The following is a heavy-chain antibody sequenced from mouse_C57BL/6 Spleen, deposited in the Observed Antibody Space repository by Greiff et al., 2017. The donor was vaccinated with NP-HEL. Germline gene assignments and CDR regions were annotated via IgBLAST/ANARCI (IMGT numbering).Heavy chain of an antibody. J-gene: IGHJ3*01. CDR2: ISSGSSTI. V-gene: IGHV5-17*01. D-gene: IGHD2-5*01. CDR3: ARQGSNYLFAY. CDR1: GFTSSDYG. Sequence: VKLVEAGGGLVKPGGSLKLSCAASGFTSSDYGMHWVRQAPEKGLEWVAYISSGSSTIYYADTVKGRFTISRDNAKNTLFLQMTSLRSEDTAMYYCARQGSNYLFAYWGQGTLVTVSA.